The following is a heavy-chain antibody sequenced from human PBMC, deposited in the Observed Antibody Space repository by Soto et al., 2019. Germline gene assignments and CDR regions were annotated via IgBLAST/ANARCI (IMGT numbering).Heavy chain of an antibody. D-gene: IGHD3-9*01. V-gene: IGHV1-2*04. CDR1: GYTFPGYY. CDR3: ARGPWYDILTGYYRDPHNWFDP. CDR2: INPNSGGT. J-gene: IGHJ5*02. Sequence: ASVKVSCKASGYTFPGYYMHWVRQAPGQRVEGMGWINPNSGGTNYAQKFQGWVTMTRDTSISTAYMELSRLRSDDTAVYYCARGPWYDILTGYYRDPHNWFDPWGQGTLVTVSS.